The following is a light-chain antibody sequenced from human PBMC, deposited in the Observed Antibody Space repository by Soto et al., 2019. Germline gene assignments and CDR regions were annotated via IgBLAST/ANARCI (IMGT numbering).Light chain of an antibody. CDR2: AAS. CDR3: QQSYSTAT. V-gene: IGKV1-39*01. Sequence: DIQMTQSPSSLSASVGDRVTITCRASQSISSYLNWYQQKPGKAPKLLIYAASSLQSGVPSRFSGSGSGTDFTLTISSLQPEDFATYSCQQSYSTATFGGGTKV. J-gene: IGKJ4*02. CDR1: QSISSY.